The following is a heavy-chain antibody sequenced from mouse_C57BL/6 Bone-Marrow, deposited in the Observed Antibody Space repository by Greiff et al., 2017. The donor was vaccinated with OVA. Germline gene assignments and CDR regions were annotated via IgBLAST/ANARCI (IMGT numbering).Heavy chain of an antibody. V-gene: IGHV5-12*01. CDR2: ISNGGGST. CDR1: GFTFSDYY. Sequence: EVKLVESGGGLVQPGGSLKLSCAASGFTFSDYYMYWVRQTPEKRLEWVAYISNGGGSTYYPDTVKGRFTISRDNAKNTLYLQMSRLKSEDTAMYYCARHEGSNYFDYWGQGTTLTVSS. J-gene: IGHJ2*01. CDR3: ARHEGSNYFDY. D-gene: IGHD1-1*01.